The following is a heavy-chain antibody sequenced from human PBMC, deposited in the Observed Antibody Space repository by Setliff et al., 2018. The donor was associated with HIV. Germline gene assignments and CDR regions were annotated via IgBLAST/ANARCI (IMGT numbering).Heavy chain of an antibody. CDR2: IRPADSDT. J-gene: IGHJ4*02. Sequence: GESLKISCKASGYNFTTNWVGWVRQMPGKGLEWVGIIRPADSDTRVSPSFQGHVTISADKSISSTYLQWSSLKASDTAMYYCALAGRAVYYWGQGTLVTVSS. D-gene: IGHD6-19*01. CDR3: ALAGRAVYY. CDR1: GYNFTTNW. V-gene: IGHV5-51*01.